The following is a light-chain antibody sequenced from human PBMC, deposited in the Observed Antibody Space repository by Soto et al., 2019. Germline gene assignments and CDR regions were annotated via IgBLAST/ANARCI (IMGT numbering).Light chain of an antibody. CDR1: QGISSW. Sequence: DIQMTQSPSSVSASVGYRVTITCRASQGISSWLAWYQQKPGRAPKLLIYAASSLQGGAPSRFTGSGSGTDFTLTITGLQPDDVATYYCQQANSFPLSFGGGTKVDIK. V-gene: IGKV1-12*01. CDR2: AAS. J-gene: IGKJ4*01. CDR3: QQANSFPLS.